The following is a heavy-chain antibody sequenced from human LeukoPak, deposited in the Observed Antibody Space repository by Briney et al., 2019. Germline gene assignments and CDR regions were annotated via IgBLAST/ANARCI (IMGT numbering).Heavy chain of an antibody. J-gene: IGHJ4*02. D-gene: IGHD6-19*01. Sequence: SETLSLTCTVSGGSISTYYWSWIRQPPGKGLEWIGYVYYTGSTNYNPSLKSRVTISVDTSKNQFSLNLSSVTAADTAIYYCARFEVSGWYLFDYWGQGTLVTVSS. CDR3: ARFEVSGWYLFDY. V-gene: IGHV4-59*08. CDR2: VYYTGST. CDR1: GGSISTYY.